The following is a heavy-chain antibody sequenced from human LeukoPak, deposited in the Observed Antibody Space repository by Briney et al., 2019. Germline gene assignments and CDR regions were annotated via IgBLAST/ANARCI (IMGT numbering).Heavy chain of an antibody. CDR2: INSDGTTT. J-gene: IGHJ5*02. D-gene: IGHD3-16*02. CDR1: GFTFSNYW. V-gene: IGHV3-74*01. Sequence: GGSLRLSCAASGFTFSNYWMHWVRQSPGTGLMWVSRINSDGTTTRYADSVKGRFTISRDNAKNTLYLQINSLRAEDTAVYYCVRAPATVKFDPWGQGTLVTVSS. CDR3: VRAPATVKFDP.